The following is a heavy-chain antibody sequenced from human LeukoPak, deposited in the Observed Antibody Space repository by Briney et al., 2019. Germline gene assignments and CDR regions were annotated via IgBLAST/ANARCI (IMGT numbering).Heavy chain of an antibody. J-gene: IGHJ4*02. V-gene: IGHV1-8*01. D-gene: IGHD6-19*01. Sequence: ASVKVSCKASGYTFTSYDINWVRQATGQGLEWMGWMNPNSGNTGYAQKFQGRVTMTRNTSISTAYMELSRLRSDDTAVYYCARDPGSSGWSSYWGQGTLVTVSS. CDR3: ARDPGSSGWSSY. CDR1: GYTFTSYD. CDR2: MNPNSGNT.